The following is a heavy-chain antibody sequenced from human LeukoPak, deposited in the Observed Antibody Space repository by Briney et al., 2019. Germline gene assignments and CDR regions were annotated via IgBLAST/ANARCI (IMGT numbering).Heavy chain of an antibody. J-gene: IGHJ4*02. D-gene: IGHD6-13*01. CDR2: INNNGNSA. V-gene: IGHV3-64*01. CDR1: GFTFSYYA. Sequence: GGSLTVSCVASGFTFSYYAMHWVRQAPGKGLEYVSTINNNGNSASYANSVKGRFTISRDNSKNTLYLQLGSLRAEDMAVYYCARDRVGSSWSEFDYWGQGTLVSLSS. CDR3: ARDRVGSSWSEFDY.